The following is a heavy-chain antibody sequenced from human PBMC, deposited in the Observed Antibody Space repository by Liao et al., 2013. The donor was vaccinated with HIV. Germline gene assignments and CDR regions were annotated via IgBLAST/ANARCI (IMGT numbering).Heavy chain of an antibody. J-gene: IGHJ3*02. D-gene: IGHD1-14*01. V-gene: IGHV4-30-4*08. Sequence: QVQLQESGPGLVKPSQSLSLTCNVSGGSINSGDYYWTWIRQPPGKGLEWIGYIYYSGSTQYNPSLKSRLSISVDTSRSQFSLKLTSVTATDTARYFCVRTIMRRIAFDIWGQGTMVTVSP. CDR1: GGSINSGDYY. CDR3: VRTIMRRIAFDI. CDR2: IYYSGST.